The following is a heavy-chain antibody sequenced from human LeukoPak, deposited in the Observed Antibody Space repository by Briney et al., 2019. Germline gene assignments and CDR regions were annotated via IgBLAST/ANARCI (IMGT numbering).Heavy chain of an antibody. CDR2: FYSGGST. V-gene: IGHV3-53*01. CDR3: AKAKNYYEAFDI. D-gene: IGHD3-10*01. J-gene: IGHJ3*02. Sequence: PGGSLRLSCVASGFTVSSNYMSWVRQAPGKGLEWVSMFYSGGSTFYADSVKGRFTISRDNSKNTLYLQMNSLRAEDTAVYYCAKAKNYYEAFDIWGQGTMVTVSS. CDR1: GFTVSSNY.